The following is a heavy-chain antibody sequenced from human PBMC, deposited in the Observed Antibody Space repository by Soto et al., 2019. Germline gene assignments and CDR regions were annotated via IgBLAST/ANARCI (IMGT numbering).Heavy chain of an antibody. Sequence: QLQLQESGPRLARPSETLSLTCTVSGGSISGTSYYWGWIRQPPGQGLEWIGSIYYSGSTYYNPSPKSRVTISVDTSKNQVSLKLRSVTDADTAVYYCARPTVPGTSDAFDIWGQGAMVTVYS. CDR1: GGSISGTSYY. D-gene: IGHD6-19*01. J-gene: IGHJ3*02. CDR2: IYYSGST. CDR3: ARPTVPGTSDAFDI. V-gene: IGHV4-39*01.